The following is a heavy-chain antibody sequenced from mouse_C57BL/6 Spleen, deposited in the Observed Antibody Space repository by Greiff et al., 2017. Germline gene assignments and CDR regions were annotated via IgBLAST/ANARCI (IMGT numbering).Heavy chain of an antibody. CDR2: ISYDGSN. Sequence: ESGPGLVKPSQSLSLTCSVTGYSITSGYYWNWIRQFPGNKLEWMGYISYDGSNNYNPSLKNRISITRDTSKNQFFLKLNSVTTEDTATYYCAREGIYDGYYRAYWGQGTLVTVSA. CDR3: AREGIYDGYYRAY. J-gene: IGHJ3*01. V-gene: IGHV3-6*01. D-gene: IGHD2-3*01. CDR1: GYSITSGYY.